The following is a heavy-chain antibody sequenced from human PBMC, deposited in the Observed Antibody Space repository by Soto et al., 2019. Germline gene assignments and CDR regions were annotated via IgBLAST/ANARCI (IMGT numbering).Heavy chain of an antibody. CDR2: IYYSGST. CDR3: ASSGITIFGVVGWFDP. V-gene: IGHV4-31*03. D-gene: IGHD3-3*01. Sequence: NPSETLSLTCTVSGGSISSGGYYWSWIRQHPGKGLEWIGYIYYSGSTYYNPSLKSRVTISVDTSKNQFSLKLSSVTAADTAVYYCASSGITIFGVVGWFDPWGQGTLVTVSS. CDR1: GGSISSGGYY. J-gene: IGHJ5*02.